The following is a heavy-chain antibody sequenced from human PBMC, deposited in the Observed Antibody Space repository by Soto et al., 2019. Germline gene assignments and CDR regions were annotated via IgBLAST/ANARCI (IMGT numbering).Heavy chain of an antibody. Sequence: QVQLVESGGGVVQPGRSLRLSCAASGFTFSDYAMHWVRQAPGKGLEWVAVISYDGSNKYYADSVKGRFTISRDKSKNTLYLQMNSLRAEDTSVYYCAKDSLLKAGSWSYFDYWGQGTLVSVSS. CDR1: GFTFSDYA. V-gene: IGHV3-30*18. J-gene: IGHJ4*02. D-gene: IGHD6-13*01. CDR3: AKDSLLKAGSWSYFDY. CDR2: ISYDGSNK.